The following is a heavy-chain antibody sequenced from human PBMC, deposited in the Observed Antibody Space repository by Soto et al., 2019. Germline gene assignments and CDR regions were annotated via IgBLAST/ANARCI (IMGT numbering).Heavy chain of an antibody. J-gene: IGHJ4*02. Sequence: QLQLQESGPGLVKPSETLSLTCTVSGGSVSSSSYYWGWVRQPPGKGLEWIGRVYYSGSNYYNPSLESRVTISVDKSKNQFSLKLMSLSAADTAVYYCGRLEGLATISYYFDYWGQGALVTVSS. V-gene: IGHV4-39*01. CDR3: GRLEGLATISYYFDY. CDR1: GGSVSSSSYY. D-gene: IGHD3-9*01. CDR2: VYYSGSN.